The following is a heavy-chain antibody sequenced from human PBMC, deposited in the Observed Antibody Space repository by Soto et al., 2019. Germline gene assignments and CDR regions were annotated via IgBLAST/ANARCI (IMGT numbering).Heavy chain of an antibody. CDR2: IYPGDSDT. J-gene: IGHJ4*02. D-gene: IGHD3-10*01. CDR1: EYIFTKYW. V-gene: IGHV5-51*01. Sequence: GDSLKISCKGSEYIFTKYWIARVRQIPGKGLEWMGIIYPGDSDTRYSPAFQGQVTISADKSISTAFLQWSSLKASDTAMYYCERQSIGSRPETFDYWGQGSLVTVSS. CDR3: ERQSIGSRPETFDY.